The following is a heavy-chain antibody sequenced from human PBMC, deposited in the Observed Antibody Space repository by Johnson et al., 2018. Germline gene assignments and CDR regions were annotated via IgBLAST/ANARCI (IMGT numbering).Heavy chain of an antibody. D-gene: IGHD3-3*01. Sequence: QVQLVQSGAEVKKPGSSVKVSCKASGGTFSSYAISWVRQAPGQGLEWMGIINPSGGSTSYAQKFQGRVTMTRDTSTSTVYMELSSLRSGDTAVYYCAREGWYYDFGSGYYTGYFQHWGQGTLVTVSS. J-gene: IGHJ1*01. V-gene: IGHV1-46*01. CDR3: AREGWYYDFGSGYYTGYFQH. CDR1: GGTFSSYA. CDR2: INPSGGST.